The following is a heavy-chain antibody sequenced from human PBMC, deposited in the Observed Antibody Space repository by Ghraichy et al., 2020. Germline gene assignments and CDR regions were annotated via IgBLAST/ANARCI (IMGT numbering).Heavy chain of an antibody. CDR3: ARDGVASWWELLHYYYYGMDV. CDR2: ISAYNGNT. D-gene: IGHD1-26*01. V-gene: IGHV1-18*01. J-gene: IGHJ6*02. Sequence: ASVKVSCKASGYTFTSYGISWVRQAPGQGLEWMGWISAYNGNTNYAQKLQGRVTMTTDTSTSTAYMELRSLRSDDTAVYYCARDGVASWWELLHYYYYGMDVWGQGTTVTVSS. CDR1: GYTFTSYG.